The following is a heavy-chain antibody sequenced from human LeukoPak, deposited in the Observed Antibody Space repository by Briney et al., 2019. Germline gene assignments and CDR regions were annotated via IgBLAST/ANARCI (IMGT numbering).Heavy chain of an antibody. V-gene: IGHV4-59*01. J-gene: IGHJ4*02. CDR1: GGSISSYY. CDR2: IYYSGST. D-gene: IGHD3-3*01. CDR3: ARGDYDFWSGYYTGIDY. Sequence: SETLSLTCTVSGGSISSYYWSWIRQPPGKGLEWIGYIYYSGSTNYNPSLKSRVTISVDTSKNQFSLKLSSVTAADTAVYHCARGDYDFWSGYYTGIDYWGQGTLVTVSS.